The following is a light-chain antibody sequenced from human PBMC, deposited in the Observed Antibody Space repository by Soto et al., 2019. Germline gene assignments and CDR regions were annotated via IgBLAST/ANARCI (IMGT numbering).Light chain of an antibody. Sequence: QSVLTQPASVSGSPGQSITISCAGTSSDVGAYNYVSWYQQHPGKAPKLVIYEVGDRPSGVSNRFSGSKSGNTASLTISGLQAEDEADYYCSSYTRSTTQVFGGGTKVTVL. J-gene: IGLJ3*02. CDR2: EVG. CDR3: SSYTRSTTQV. CDR1: SSDVGAYNY. V-gene: IGLV2-14*01.